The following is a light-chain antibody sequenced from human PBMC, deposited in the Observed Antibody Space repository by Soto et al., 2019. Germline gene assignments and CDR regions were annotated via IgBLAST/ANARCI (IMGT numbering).Light chain of an antibody. CDR1: QSVGSSY. Sequence: ENVLTQSPGTLSLSPGERATLSCRASQSVGSSYLAWYQQKPGQAPRLLIYGASSRATGIPDRFSGSGSGTDFTLTISRLEPEDFAVYYCQQYDSSPWTFGQGTKVEIK. CDR2: GAS. CDR3: QQYDSSPWT. V-gene: IGKV3-20*01. J-gene: IGKJ1*01.